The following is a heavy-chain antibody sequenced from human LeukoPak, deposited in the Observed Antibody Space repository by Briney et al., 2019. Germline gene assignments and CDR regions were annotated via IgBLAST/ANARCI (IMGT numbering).Heavy chain of an antibody. CDR2: INVYNGNT. CDR3: ASAGIDRWELLTHAFDV. Sequence: ASVKVSCKASGYTFTSYGINWVRQAPGQGLEWMGWINVYNGNTNNAQKLQGRVTMTTDTSTSTAYMELRSLRSDDTAVYYCASAGIDRWELLTHAFDVWGQGTMVTVSS. J-gene: IGHJ3*01. D-gene: IGHD1-26*01. CDR1: GYTFTSYG. V-gene: IGHV1-18*01.